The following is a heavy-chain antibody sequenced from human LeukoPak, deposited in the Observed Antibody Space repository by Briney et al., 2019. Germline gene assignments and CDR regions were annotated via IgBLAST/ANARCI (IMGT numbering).Heavy chain of an antibody. Sequence: SETLSLTCTVSRGSVTSYYWSWIRQPPGKGLEWIGDVYFSGDTKYNPSLQSRVTISLDTSQNQFSLRLSSVTAADTAVYYCARLDALRYFDWLSPVANWFDPWGQGTLVTVSS. CDR2: VYFSGDT. D-gene: IGHD3-9*01. CDR1: RGSVTSYY. V-gene: IGHV4-59*02. J-gene: IGHJ5*02. CDR3: ARLDALRYFDWLSPVANWFDP.